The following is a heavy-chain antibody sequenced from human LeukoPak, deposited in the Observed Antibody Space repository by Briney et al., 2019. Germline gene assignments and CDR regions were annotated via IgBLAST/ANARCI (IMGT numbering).Heavy chain of an antibody. CDR2: INSGSSTI. J-gene: IGHJ3*02. V-gene: IGHV3-48*02. Sequence: GGSLRLSCGASGFRLGSYSMDWVRQAPGKGLEWVSHINSGSSTIYYADSVKGRSTISRDNAGNSLYLQMNSLRDEDTAVYYCARVLLERPGIDSFDMRGQGTMVTVSS. D-gene: IGHD1-1*01. CDR3: ARVLLERPGIDSFDM. CDR1: GFRLGSYS.